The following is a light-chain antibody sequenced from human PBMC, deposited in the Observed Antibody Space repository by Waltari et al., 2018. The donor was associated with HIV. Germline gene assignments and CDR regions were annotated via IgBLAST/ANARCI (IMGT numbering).Light chain of an antibody. CDR2: WAS. Sequence: DILMTQSPDSLAVSLGEGATINCKSRQTLLYSSNNKNYLAWYQHKPGQPPKLLIYWASTRQSGVPERFSGSGSGTNFTLTINKLQTDDVATYYCQQYYRTPLTFGGGTTV. CDR1: QTLLYSSNNKNY. J-gene: IGKJ4*01. CDR3: QQYYRTPLT. V-gene: IGKV4-1*01.